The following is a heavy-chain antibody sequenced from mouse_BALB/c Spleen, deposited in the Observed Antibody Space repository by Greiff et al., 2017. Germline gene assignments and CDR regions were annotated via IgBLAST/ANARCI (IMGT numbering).Heavy chain of an antibody. CDR3: ARMDGNYEDWYFDV. CDR1: GYSITSDYA. CDR2: ISYSGST. V-gene: IGHV3-2*02. D-gene: IGHD2-1*01. J-gene: IGHJ1*01. Sequence: VQLKQSGPGLVKPSQSLSLTCTVTGYSITSDYAWNWIRQFPGNKLEWMGYISYSGSTSYNPSLKSRISITRDTSKNQFFLQLNSVTTEDTATYYCARMDGNYEDWYFDVWGAGTTVTVSS.